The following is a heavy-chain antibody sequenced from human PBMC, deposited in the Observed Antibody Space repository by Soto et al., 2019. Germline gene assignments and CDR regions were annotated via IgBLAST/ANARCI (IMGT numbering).Heavy chain of an antibody. CDR2: IYYSGST. Sequence: TLSHTCSVSGGSILSGGYYWSWIRHYQWHGXDRTRSISYXXXXYIYYSGSTYYNPSLKSRVTISVDTSKNQFSLKLSSVTAADTAVYYCARDRSYCSSTSCYDVGSYNWFDPWGQGTLVTVSS. V-gene: IGHV4-31*03. CDR3: ARDRSYCSSTSCYDVGSYNWFDP. CDR1: GGSILSGGYY. J-gene: IGHJ5*02. D-gene: IGHD2-2*01.